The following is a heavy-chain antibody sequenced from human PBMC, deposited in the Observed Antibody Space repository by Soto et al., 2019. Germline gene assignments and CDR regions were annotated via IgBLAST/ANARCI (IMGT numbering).Heavy chain of an antibody. V-gene: IGHV4-59*01. D-gene: IGHD5-18*01. J-gene: IGHJ6*02. Sequence: ETLSLTCTVSGCSINNYYWNWIRQPPGKGLYWIGYVSYSGRTNYNPSLKSRVNMLVDKSKNQFSLKLSSVTAADTAVYYCARGLRDVDTAMAHYYYYGMDVWGQGTTVTVSS. CDR3: ARGLRDVDTAMAHYYYYGMDV. CDR1: GCSINNYY. CDR2: VSYSGRT.